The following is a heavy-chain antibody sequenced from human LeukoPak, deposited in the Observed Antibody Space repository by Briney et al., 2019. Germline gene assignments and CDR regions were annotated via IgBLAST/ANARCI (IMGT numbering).Heavy chain of an antibody. Sequence: PGGSLRLSCAASGFTFSSYGMHWVRQAPGKGLEWVAVIWYDGSNKYYADSVKGRFTISRDNSKNTLYLQMNGLRAEDTAVYYCARALFGSGYYGYWGQGTLVTVSS. CDR3: ARALFGSGYYGY. D-gene: IGHD3-22*01. CDR1: GFTFSSYG. V-gene: IGHV3-33*01. CDR2: IWYDGSNK. J-gene: IGHJ4*02.